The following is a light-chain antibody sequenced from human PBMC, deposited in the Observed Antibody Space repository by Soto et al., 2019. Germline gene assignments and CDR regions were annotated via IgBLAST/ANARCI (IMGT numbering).Light chain of an antibody. V-gene: IGLV2-23*01. J-gene: IGLJ2*01. CDR2: EGS. CDR3: CSYAGSSTVV. CDR1: SSDVGSYNL. Sequence: QSALTQPASVSVSPGQSITISCTGTSSDVGSYNLVSWYQQHPGKAPKLMIYEGSKRPAGVSNRFSGSKSGNTASLTISGIQAEDEADYYCCSYAGSSTVVFGGGTQLPVL.